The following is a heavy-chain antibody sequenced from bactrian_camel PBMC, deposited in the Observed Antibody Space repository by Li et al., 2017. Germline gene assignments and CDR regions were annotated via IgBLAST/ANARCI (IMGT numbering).Heavy chain of an antibody. CDR2: TGADAAT. J-gene: IGHJ6*01. V-gene: IGHV3-3*01. CDR1: HTYTGYC. D-gene: IGHD6*01. Sequence: HVQLVESGGGSVESGGSLRLSCEGHTYTGYCMGWFRWAPGKEREVVAVTGADAATRYADSVQGRFTISRDFAARTLYLQMNSLKPEDTAVYYCAADGAVVAGRYYHCPPRCDFGYWGQGTQVTVS. CDR3: AADGAVVAGRYYHCPPRCDFGY.